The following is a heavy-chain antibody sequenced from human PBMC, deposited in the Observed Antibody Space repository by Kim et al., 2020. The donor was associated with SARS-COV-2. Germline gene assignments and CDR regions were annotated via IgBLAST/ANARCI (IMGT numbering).Heavy chain of an antibody. Sequence: GGSLRLSCAASGFTLSSYAMHWVRQAPGKGLEWVAVISYDGSNKYYADSVKGRFTISRDNSKNTLYLQMNSLRAEDTAVYYCARDGSSGWYGTENWFDPWGQGTLVTVSS. CDR1: GFTLSSYA. CDR3: ARDGSSGWYGTENWFDP. CDR2: ISYDGSNK. J-gene: IGHJ5*02. V-gene: IGHV3-30*04. D-gene: IGHD6-19*01.